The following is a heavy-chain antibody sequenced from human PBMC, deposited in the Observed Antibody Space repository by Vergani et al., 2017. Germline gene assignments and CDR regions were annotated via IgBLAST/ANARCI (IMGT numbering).Heavy chain of an antibody. CDR2: IGTAGDT. J-gene: IGHJ6*02. D-gene: IGHD6-19*01. CDR3: ARGLSSGWLHYCYGMDV. V-gene: IGHV3-13*01. CDR1: GFTFSSYD. Sequence: EVQLVESGGGLVQPGGSLRLSCAASGFTFSSYDMHWVRQATGKGLEWVSAIGTAGDTYYPGSVKGRFTISRENAKNSLYLQMNSLRAGDTAVYYCARGLSSGWLHYCYGMDVWGQGTTVTVSS.